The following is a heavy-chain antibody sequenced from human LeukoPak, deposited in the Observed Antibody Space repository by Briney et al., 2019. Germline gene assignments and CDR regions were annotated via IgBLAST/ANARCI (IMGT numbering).Heavy chain of an antibody. D-gene: IGHD6-13*01. V-gene: IGHV4-59*08. CDR2: IYYGGVT. Sequence: SETLSLTCTVSGRSISSYYWSWLRQPPGKGLEWIGYIYYGGVTKYNPSLTSRVTISVDTSKNQFSLKLSSVTAADTAVYYCANRIAAGGQNWFDPWGQGILVTVSS. CDR1: GRSISSYY. CDR3: ANRIAAGGQNWFDP. J-gene: IGHJ5*02.